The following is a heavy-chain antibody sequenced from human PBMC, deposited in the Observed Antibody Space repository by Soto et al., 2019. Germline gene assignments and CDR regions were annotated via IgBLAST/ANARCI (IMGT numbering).Heavy chain of an antibody. CDR3: AGRGEHSSSWAPIDY. CDR2: IYNGAKT. Sequence: EVQLVESGGGLVQPGGSVRLSCAASGFTVSSNYMSWVRQAPGKGLEWVSIIYNGAKTYYADSVKGRFTISRDNSKNTLYLQMNSLSAGDTAVDYCAGRGEHSSSWAPIDYWGQGALVTVSS. V-gene: IGHV3-66*01. J-gene: IGHJ4*02. D-gene: IGHD6-13*01. CDR1: GFTVSSNY.